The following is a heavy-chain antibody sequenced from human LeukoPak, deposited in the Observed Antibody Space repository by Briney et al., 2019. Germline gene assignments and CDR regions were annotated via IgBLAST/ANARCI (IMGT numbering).Heavy chain of an antibody. V-gene: IGHV3-74*01. CDR3: ARDAMILNYYYYYMDV. CDR2: INSDGSST. J-gene: IGHJ6*03. CDR1: GFTFSSYW. Sequence: PGGSLRLSCAASGFTFSSYWMHWVRQAPGKGLVWVSRINSDGSSTSYADSVKGRFTISRDNAKNSLYLQMNSLRAEDTAVYYCARDAMILNYYYYYMDVWGKGTTVTISS. D-gene: IGHD3-22*01.